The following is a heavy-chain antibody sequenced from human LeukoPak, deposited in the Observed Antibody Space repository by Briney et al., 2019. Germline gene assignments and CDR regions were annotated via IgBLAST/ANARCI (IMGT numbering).Heavy chain of an antibody. CDR2: INLSGST. D-gene: IGHD2-2*01. CDR3: ARGGCSSTSCYAVLDAFDI. V-gene: IGHV4-34*01. J-gene: IGHJ3*02. CDR1: GGSFSGYY. Sequence: SETLSLTCAVYGGSFSGYYWSWIRQPPGKGLEWIGEINLSGSTNYNPSLKSRVTISVDTSKNQFSLKLSSVTAADTAVYYCARGGCSSTSCYAVLDAFDIWGQGTMVTVSS.